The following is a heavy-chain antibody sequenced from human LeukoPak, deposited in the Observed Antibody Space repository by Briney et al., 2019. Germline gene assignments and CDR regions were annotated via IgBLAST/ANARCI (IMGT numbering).Heavy chain of an antibody. CDR1: GGSFSGYY. CDR2: INHSGST. CDR3: ARHYYYDSSGYYYSTRLEFPFDY. Sequence: SETLSLTCAVYGGSFSGYYWSWIRQPPGKGLEWIGEINHSGSTNYNPSLKSRVTISVDTSKNQFSLKLSSVTAADTAVYYCARHYYYDSSGYYYSTRLEFPFDYWGQGTLVTVSS. D-gene: IGHD3-22*01. V-gene: IGHV4-34*01. J-gene: IGHJ4*02.